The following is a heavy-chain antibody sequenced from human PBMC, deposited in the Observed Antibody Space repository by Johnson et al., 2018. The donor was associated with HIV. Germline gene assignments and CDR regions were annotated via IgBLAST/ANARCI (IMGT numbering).Heavy chain of an antibody. CDR2: ISRSGGTI. CDR1: RFTFSDYY. V-gene: IGHV3-11*04. D-gene: IGHD6-13*01. Sequence: QVLLVESGGGLVKPGGSLRLSCAASRFTFSDYYMSWIRQTPGKGLEWGSYISRSGGTIYYADSVKGRFSISRDNAKNSLYLQMNSLRAEDTAVYYCAREWFGHSSSWFRYAFDIWGQGTMVTVSS. CDR3: AREWFGHSSSWFRYAFDI. J-gene: IGHJ3*02.